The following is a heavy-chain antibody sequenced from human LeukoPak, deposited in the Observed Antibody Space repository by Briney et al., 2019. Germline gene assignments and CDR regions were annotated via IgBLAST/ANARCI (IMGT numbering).Heavy chain of an antibody. Sequence: PGGSLRLSCAASGFTFSSYAMHWVRQAPGKGLEWVAVISYDGSNKYYADSVKGRFTISRDNSKNTLYLQMNSLRAEDTAVYYCARALSSDGMDVWGQGTTVTVSS. V-gene: IGHV3-30-3*01. CDR2: ISYDGSNK. CDR1: GFTFSSYA. D-gene: IGHD6-25*01. CDR3: ARALSSDGMDV. J-gene: IGHJ6*02.